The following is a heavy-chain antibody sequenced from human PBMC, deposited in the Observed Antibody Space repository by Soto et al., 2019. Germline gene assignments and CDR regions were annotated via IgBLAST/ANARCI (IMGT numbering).Heavy chain of an antibody. J-gene: IGHJ3*02. Sequence: QVQLVQSGAEVKKPGSSVKVSCKASGGTFSSYAISWVRQAPGQGLEWMGGISAYNGNTNYAQKLQGRVTMTTDTSTSTAYMELRSLRSDDTAVYYCARDSSGWLTYNDAFDIWGQGTMVTVSS. D-gene: IGHD6-19*01. V-gene: IGHV1-18*01. CDR3: ARDSSGWLTYNDAFDI. CDR1: GGTFSSYA. CDR2: ISAYNGNT.